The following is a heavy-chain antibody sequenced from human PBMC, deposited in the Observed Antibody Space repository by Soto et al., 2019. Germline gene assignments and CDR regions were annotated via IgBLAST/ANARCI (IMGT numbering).Heavy chain of an antibody. CDR2: ISSSSSYT. J-gene: IGHJ4*02. V-gene: IGHV3-11*05. D-gene: IGHD6-13*01. CDR3: ARGQQLVFGTYYFDY. Sequence: QVQLVESGGGLVKPGGSLRLSCAASGFTFSYYYMSWIRQAPGKGVEWVSYISSSSSYTNYADSVKGRFTISRDNAKNSLYLQMNSLRAEDTAVYYCARGQQLVFGTYYFDYWGQGTLVTVSS. CDR1: GFTFSYYY.